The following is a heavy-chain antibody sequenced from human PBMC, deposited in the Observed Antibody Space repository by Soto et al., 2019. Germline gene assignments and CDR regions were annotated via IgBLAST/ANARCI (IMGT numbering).Heavy chain of an antibody. V-gene: IGHV4-31*03. CDR2: IYYSGST. D-gene: IGHD2-15*01. CDR3: ARVYCSGGSCYEFDY. J-gene: IGHJ4*02. CDR1: GGSISSGGYY. Sequence: QVQLQESGPGLAKPSQTLSLTCTVSGGSISSGGYYWSWIRQHPGKGLEWIGYIYYSGSTYYNPSLKSRVTISVDTSKNQFSLKLSSVTAADTAVYYCARVYCSGGSCYEFDYWGQGTLVTVSS.